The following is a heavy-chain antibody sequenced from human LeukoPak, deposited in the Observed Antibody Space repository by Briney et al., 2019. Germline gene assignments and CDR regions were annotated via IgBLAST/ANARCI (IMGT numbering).Heavy chain of an antibody. CDR1: GFSFSTYS. CDR2: INRNGDTI. CDR3: ARTGDSTGYYVWLDP. V-gene: IGHV3-48*02. Sequence: GGSLRLFCAASGFSFSTYSMNWVRQATGKGLEWISYINRNGDTIHYADSVKGRFTISRDNARNSLYLYMNSLGDEDTAVYYCARTGDSTGYYVWLDPWGQGTLVTVSS. D-gene: IGHD2-2*01. J-gene: IGHJ5*02.